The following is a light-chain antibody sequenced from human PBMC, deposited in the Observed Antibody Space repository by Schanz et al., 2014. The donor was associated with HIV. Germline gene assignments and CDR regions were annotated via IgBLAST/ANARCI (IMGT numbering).Light chain of an antibody. V-gene: IGKV1-39*01. Sequence: DIQLPQSPSSLSASVGDRVTITCRASQSISSYLNWYQQKPEKAPKLLIYGVSNLQSGVPSRFSGSGSGTDFTLTITSLQPEDFATYYCQQSYTTPTFGQGTRLEFK. CDR2: GVS. J-gene: IGKJ5*01. CDR1: QSISSY. CDR3: QQSYTTPT.